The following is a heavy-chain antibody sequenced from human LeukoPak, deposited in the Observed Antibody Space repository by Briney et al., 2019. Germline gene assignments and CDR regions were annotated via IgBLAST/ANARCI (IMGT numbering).Heavy chain of an antibody. Sequence: GESLKISCAASGFTFSNYYMHWLRQAPFRGLEWVSSTSESNDNIKYADSVKARFTISRDNAKTSLYLQMNSLRAEDTAVYYCAELGITMIGGVWGKGTTVTISS. J-gene: IGHJ6*04. CDR3: AELGITMIGGV. D-gene: IGHD3-10*02. V-gene: IGHV3-69-1*02. CDR1: GFTFSNYY. CDR2: TSESNDNI.